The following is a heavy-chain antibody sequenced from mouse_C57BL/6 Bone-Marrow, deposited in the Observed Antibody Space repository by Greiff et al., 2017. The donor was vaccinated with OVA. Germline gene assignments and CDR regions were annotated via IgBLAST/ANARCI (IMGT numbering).Heavy chain of an antibody. CDR1: GYTFTSYG. CDR2: IYPRSGNT. V-gene: IGHV1-81*01. Sequence: VKLVESGAELARPGASVKLSCKASGYTFTSYGISWVKQRTGQGLEWIGEIYPRSGNTYYNEKFKGKATLTADKSSSTAYMELRSLTSEDSAVYFCATSNWAFAYWGQGTLVTVSA. J-gene: IGHJ3*01. CDR3: ATSNWAFAY. D-gene: IGHD4-1*01.